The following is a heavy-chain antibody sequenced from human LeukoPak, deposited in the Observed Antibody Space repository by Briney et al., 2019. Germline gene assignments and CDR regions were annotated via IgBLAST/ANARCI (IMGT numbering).Heavy chain of an antibody. J-gene: IGHJ6*03. V-gene: IGHV3-21*01. D-gene: IGHD6-19*01. CDR2: ISSISSYI. CDR1: GFTFSSYG. Sequence: GRSLRLSCAASGFTFSSYGMHWVRQAPGKGLEWVSSISSISSYIYYADSVKGRFTISRDKAKNSLSLQMNSLRAEDTAVYYCARDLAVAGTDGYYYYYMDVWGKGTTVTVSS. CDR3: ARDLAVAGTDGYYYYYMDV.